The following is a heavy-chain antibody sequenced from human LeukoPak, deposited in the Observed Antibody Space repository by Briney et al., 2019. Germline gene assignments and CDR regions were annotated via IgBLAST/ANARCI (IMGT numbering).Heavy chain of an antibody. V-gene: IGHV4-30-4*01. CDR1: SDSISCGEYY. Sequence: PSETLSLTCFVSSDSISCGEYYWSWIRQSPGKGLEWIGYIYYSGTTYYNPSLESRVTISVDTSKNQFFLNVNSVTAADTAVYYCARGSDTAMEKIFGHGWFDPWGQGTLVTVSS. D-gene: IGHD5-18*01. CDR3: ARGSDTAMEKIFGHGWFDP. CDR2: IYYSGTT. J-gene: IGHJ5*02.